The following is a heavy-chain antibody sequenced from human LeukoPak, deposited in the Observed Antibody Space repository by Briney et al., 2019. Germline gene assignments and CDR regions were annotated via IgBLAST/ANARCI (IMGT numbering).Heavy chain of an antibody. Sequence: GASVNLSCTASGYTFTSYYMHWVRQAPGQGLEWMGIINPSGGSTSSAQTFQGRVTMTRDMSTSTVYMELSSLSSEDTDVYYCARDHGGYSYGYYYYYYMDVWGKGTTVTVSS. CDR2: INPSGGST. CDR3: ARDHGGYSYGYYYYYYMDV. CDR1: GYTFTSYY. J-gene: IGHJ6*03. V-gene: IGHV1-46*01. D-gene: IGHD5-18*01.